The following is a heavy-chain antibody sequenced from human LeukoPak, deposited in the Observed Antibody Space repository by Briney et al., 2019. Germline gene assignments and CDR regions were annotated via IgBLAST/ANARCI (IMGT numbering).Heavy chain of an antibody. CDR1: GGSISSGTYY. CDR2: IYTRGST. J-gene: IGHJ5*02. Sequence: SETLSLTCSVSGGSISSGTYYWGWIRQPAGKGLEWIGRIYTRGSTNYNPSLKSRVTISVDTSKNQFSLKLSSVTAADTAVYYGAREDGLELWFDPWGQGTLVTVSS. V-gene: IGHV4-61*02. D-gene: IGHD1-7*01. CDR3: AREDGLELWFDP.